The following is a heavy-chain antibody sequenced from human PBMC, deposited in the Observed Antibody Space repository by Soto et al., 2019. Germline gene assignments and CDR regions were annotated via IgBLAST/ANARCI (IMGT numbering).Heavy chain of an antibody. Sequence: GGSLILSCAASGFTFSSYAMSWVRQAPGKGLERVSAISGSGGSTYYADSVKGRFTISRDNAKNSLYLQMNSLRAEDTAVYYCARVVFGAPHAFDIWGQGTMVTVSS. J-gene: IGHJ3*02. V-gene: IGHV3-23*01. CDR1: GFTFSSYA. D-gene: IGHD3-3*01. CDR3: ARVVFGAPHAFDI. CDR2: ISGSGGST.